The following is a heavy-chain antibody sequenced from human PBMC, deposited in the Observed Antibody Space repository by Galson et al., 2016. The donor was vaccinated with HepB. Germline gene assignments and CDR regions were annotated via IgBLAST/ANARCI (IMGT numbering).Heavy chain of an antibody. CDR3: VRDRATYDSSGYWFDY. D-gene: IGHD3-22*01. J-gene: IGHJ4*02. CDR1: GFTFNTYA. V-gene: IGHV3-23*01. CDR2: ISGSGGDT. Sequence: SLRLSCAATGFTFNTYAMAWVRQAPGKGLEWVASISGSGGDTYIADSVEGRFTISRDNSKNKLYLQMNSLRAEDTAVYYCVRDRATYDSSGYWFDYWGQGALVTVSS.